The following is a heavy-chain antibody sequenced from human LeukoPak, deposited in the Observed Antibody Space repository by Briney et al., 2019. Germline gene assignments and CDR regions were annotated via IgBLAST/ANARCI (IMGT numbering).Heavy chain of an antibody. CDR3: AKGPTTVVDY. Sequence: GGSLRLSCAASGFTFSSYGMHWVRQAPGKGLERVAVISYDGSNKYYADSVKGRFTISRDNSKNTLYLQMNSLRTEDTAVYYCAKGPTTVVDYWGQGTLVTVSS. D-gene: IGHD4-17*01. J-gene: IGHJ4*02. V-gene: IGHV3-30*18. CDR2: ISYDGSNK. CDR1: GFTFSSYG.